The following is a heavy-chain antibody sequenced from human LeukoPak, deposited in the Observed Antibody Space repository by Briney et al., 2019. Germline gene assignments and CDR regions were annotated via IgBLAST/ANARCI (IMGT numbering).Heavy chain of an antibody. J-gene: IGHJ4*02. CDR1: GFTFSNAW. CDR2: LSYDGSNN. Sequence: GGSLRLSCAASGFTFSNAWMSWVRQAPGKGLEWVAVLSYDGSNNYYADSVKGRFTISRDNSKNTLYLQMNSLRAEDTAVYYRAKDASTVTLHADYWGQGTLVTVSS. D-gene: IGHD4-17*01. V-gene: IGHV3-30*18. CDR3: AKDASTVTLHADY.